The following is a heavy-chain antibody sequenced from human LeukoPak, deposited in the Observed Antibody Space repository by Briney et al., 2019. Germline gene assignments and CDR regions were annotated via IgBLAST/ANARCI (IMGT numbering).Heavy chain of an antibody. CDR2: IYPADSDT. CDR1: GSSFPHDW. D-gene: IGHD3-22*01. J-gene: IGHJ4*02. Sequence: GESLKISCKSSGSSFPHDWIGWVRQVPGKGLEYMGIIYPADSDTRYSPSFQGQVTISADKSISTAYLQWSSLKASDTAMYYCARRIDYYDSSPFDYWGQGTLVTVSS. V-gene: IGHV5-51*01. CDR3: ARRIDYYDSSPFDY.